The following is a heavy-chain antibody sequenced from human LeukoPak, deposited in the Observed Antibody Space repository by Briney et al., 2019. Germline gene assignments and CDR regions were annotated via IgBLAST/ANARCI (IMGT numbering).Heavy chain of an antibody. CDR1: GFTFSDYY. Sequence: PGGSLRLSCVASGFTFSDYYMSWIRQAPGKGLEWDSYISSSGSTIYYADSVKGRFTISRDNAKNSLYLQMNSLRAEDTAVYYCAKGYCSSTSCYRLGAFVIWGQRTMVTVSS. J-gene: IGHJ3*02. V-gene: IGHV3-11*01. CDR3: AKGYCSSTSCYRLGAFVI. D-gene: IGHD2-2*01. CDR2: ISSSGSTI.